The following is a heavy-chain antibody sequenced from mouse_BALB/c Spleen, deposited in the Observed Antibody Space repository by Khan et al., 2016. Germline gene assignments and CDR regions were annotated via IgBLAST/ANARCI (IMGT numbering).Heavy chain of an antibody. D-gene: IGHD2-1*01. CDR3: AIWSRGYGNPPMDY. V-gene: IGHV1S136*01. CDR1: GYTFTSYV. J-gene: IGHJ4*01. CDR2: INPYNDGT. Sequence: VQLQQSGPELVKPGASVKMSCKASGYTFTSYVMHWVKQKPGQGLEWIGYINPYNDGTKYNEKFKGKATLTSDKSSSTAYMELSSLTSEDSAVYYSAIWSRGYGNPPMDYWGQGTSVTVSS.